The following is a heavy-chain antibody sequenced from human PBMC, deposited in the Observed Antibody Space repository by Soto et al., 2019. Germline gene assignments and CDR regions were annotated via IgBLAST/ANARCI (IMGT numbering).Heavy chain of an antibody. V-gene: IGHV4-34*01. J-gene: IGHJ6*03. CDR2: INHSGST. Sequence: SETLSLTCAVYGGSFSGYYWSWIRQPPGKGLEWIGEINHSGSTNYNPSLKSRVTISVDTSKNQFSLKLSSVTAADTAVYYCASCHSNIAARSDLGLEYYYYYMDVWGKGTTVTVSS. D-gene: IGHD6-6*01. CDR3: ASCHSNIAARSDLGLEYYYYYMDV. CDR1: GGSFSGYY.